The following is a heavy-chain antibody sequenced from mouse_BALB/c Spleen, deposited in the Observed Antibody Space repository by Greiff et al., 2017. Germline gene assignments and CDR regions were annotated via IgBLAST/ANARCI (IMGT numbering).Heavy chain of an antibody. CDR1: GFSLTSYG. J-gene: IGHJ4*01. V-gene: IGHV2-9*02. CDR2: IWAGGST. Sequence: VQLQESGPGLVAPSQSLSITCTVSGFSLTSYGVHWVRQPPGKGLEWLGVIWAGGSTNYNSALMSRLSISKDNSKSQVFLKMNSLQTDDTARYYCARVAYYAMDYWGQGTSVTVSS. CDR3: ARVAYYAMDY.